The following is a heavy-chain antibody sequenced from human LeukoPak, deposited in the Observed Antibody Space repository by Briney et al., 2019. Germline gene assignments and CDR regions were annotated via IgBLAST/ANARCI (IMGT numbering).Heavy chain of an antibody. V-gene: IGHV4-39*07. D-gene: IGHD2-15*01. CDR1: GGSISSSSYY. Sequence: SETLSLTCTVSGGSISSSSYYWGWIRQPPGKGLEWIGSIYYSGSTYYNPSLKSRVTISVDTSKNQFSLKLSSVTAADTAVYYCARDGGGPYYFDYWGQGTLVTVSS. CDR2: IYYSGST. J-gene: IGHJ4*02. CDR3: ARDGGGPYYFDY.